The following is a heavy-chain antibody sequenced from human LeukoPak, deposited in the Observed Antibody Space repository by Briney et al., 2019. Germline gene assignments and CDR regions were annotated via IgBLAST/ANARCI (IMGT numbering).Heavy chain of an antibody. CDR3: AKRGVVIRVILVGFHKEAYYFDS. CDR2: ISDSGGRT. D-gene: IGHD3-22*01. V-gene: IGHV3-23*01. CDR1: GITLSNYG. Sequence: GGSLRLSCVVSGITLSNYGMSWVRQAPGKGLEWVAGISDSGGRTNYADSVKGRFTISRDSPKNTLCLQMNSLRAEDTAVYFCAKRGVVIRVILVGFHKEAYYFDSWGQGALVTVSS. J-gene: IGHJ4*02.